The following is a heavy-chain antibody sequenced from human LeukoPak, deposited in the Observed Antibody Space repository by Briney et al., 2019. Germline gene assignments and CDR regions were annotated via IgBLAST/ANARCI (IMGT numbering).Heavy chain of an antibody. V-gene: IGHV3-21*01. CDR1: GFTFSSYN. J-gene: IGHJ4*02. CDR2: ISTSSSYI. CDR3: ARDRDWNSGFDY. Sequence: GGSLRLSCAASGFTFSSYNMKWVRQAPGKGLEWVSSISTSSSYIYYADSVKGRFTISRDNAKNSLNLQMNSLRVEDTAVYYCARDRDWNSGFDYWGQGTLVTVSS. D-gene: IGHD1-7*01.